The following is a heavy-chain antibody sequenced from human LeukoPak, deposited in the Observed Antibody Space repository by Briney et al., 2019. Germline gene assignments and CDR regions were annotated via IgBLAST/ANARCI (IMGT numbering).Heavy chain of an antibody. CDR2: IYYSGST. V-gene: IGHV4-59*01. D-gene: IGHD1-26*01. CDR1: GGSISSYY. J-gene: IGHJ4*02. Sequence: SSETLSLTCTVSGGSISSYYWSWIRQPPGKGLEWIGYIYYSGSTNYNPSLKSRVTISVDTSKNQFSLKLSSVTAADTAVYYCARERDVGGSYHDYWGQGTLVTVSS. CDR3: ARERDVGGSYHDY.